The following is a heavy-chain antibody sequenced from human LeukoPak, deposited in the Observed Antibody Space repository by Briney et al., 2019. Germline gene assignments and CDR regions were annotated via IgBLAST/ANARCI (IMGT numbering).Heavy chain of an antibody. Sequence: GASVKVSCKASGYTFTSYYMHWVRQAPGQGLEWMGWISAYNGNTNYAQKLQGRVTMTTDTSTSTAYMELRSLRSDDTAVYYCARDYVWGSYNLPLFDYWGQGTLVTVSS. CDR3: ARDYVWGSYNLPLFDY. D-gene: IGHD3-16*01. V-gene: IGHV1-18*04. CDR1: GYTFTSYY. CDR2: ISAYNGNT. J-gene: IGHJ4*02.